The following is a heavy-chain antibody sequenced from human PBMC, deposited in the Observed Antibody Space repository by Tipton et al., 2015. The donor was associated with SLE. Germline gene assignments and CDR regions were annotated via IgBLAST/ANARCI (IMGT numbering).Heavy chain of an antibody. CDR1: GFTFSSYS. D-gene: IGHD6-6*01. Sequence: SLRLSCAASGFTFSSYSMNWVRQAPGKGLEWVAFIRYDGSNKYYADSVKGRFTISRDNAKNSLYLQMNSLRAEDTAVYYCAREAYSSSSGEGGLHLGYWGQGTLVTVSS. CDR3: AREAYSSSSGEGGLHLGY. CDR2: IRYDGSNK. V-gene: IGHV3-33*08. J-gene: IGHJ4*02.